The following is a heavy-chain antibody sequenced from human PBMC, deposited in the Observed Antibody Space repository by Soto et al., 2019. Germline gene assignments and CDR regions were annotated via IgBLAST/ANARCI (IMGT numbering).Heavy chain of an antibody. Sequence: HPGGSLRLSCAASGFTFSSYWMHWVRQAPGKGLVWVSRINSDGSSTSYADSVKGRFTISRDNAKNTLYPQMNSLRAEDTAVYYCARGRGDSSSSNWFDPWGQGTLVTVSS. CDR2: INSDGSST. CDR1: GFTFSSYW. CDR3: ARGRGDSSSSNWFDP. V-gene: IGHV3-74*01. D-gene: IGHD6-6*01. J-gene: IGHJ5*02.